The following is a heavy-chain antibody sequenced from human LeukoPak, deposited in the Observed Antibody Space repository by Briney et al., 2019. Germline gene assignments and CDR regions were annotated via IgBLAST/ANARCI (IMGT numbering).Heavy chain of an antibody. D-gene: IGHD3-9*01. CDR1: GYTFTSYG. CDR2: ISAYNGNT. J-gene: IGHJ5*02. V-gene: IGHV1-18*01. Sequence: ASVKVSCKASGYTFTSYGISWVRQAPGQGLEWMGWISAYNGNTNYAQKLQGRVTMTTDTSTSTAYMELRSLRSDDTAVYYCARDTYYDILTGYSPMAFDPWGQGTLVTVSS. CDR3: ARDTYYDILTGYSPMAFDP.